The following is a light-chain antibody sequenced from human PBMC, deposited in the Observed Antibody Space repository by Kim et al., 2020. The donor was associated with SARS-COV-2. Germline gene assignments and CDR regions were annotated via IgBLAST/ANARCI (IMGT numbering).Light chain of an antibody. J-gene: IGKJ5*01. CDR3: HQYADSPRT. CDR2: GGT. V-gene: IGKV3-20*01. Sequence: EIVLTQSPVTLSLSPGQTATLSCRASQRVGSAYIAWFQQRPGQAPRLLVFGGTGRATGIPDRFSVSGSGTDSTLTISRLEPEDFAVYFCHQYADSPRTFGPGTRLEIK. CDR1: QRVGSAY.